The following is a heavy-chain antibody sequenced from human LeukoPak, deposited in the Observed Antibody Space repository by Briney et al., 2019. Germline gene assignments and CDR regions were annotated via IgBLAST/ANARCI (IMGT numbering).Heavy chain of an antibody. J-gene: IGHJ3*02. Sequence: NPGGSLRLSCAASGFTVSSSYMSWVRQAPGKGLEWVSLIYSGGSTYYADSVKGRFTISRDNSKNTLYLQMNSLRAEDTAVYYCARDLIVGANHDAFDIWGQGTMVIVSS. CDR3: ARDLIVGANHDAFDI. CDR2: IYSGGST. V-gene: IGHV3-53*01. D-gene: IGHD1-26*01. CDR1: GFTVSSSY.